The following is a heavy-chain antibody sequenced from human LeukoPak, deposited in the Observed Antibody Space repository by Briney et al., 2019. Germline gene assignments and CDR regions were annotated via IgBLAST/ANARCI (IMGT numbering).Heavy chain of an antibody. CDR1: RFTFSSYS. D-gene: IGHD3-22*01. J-gene: IGHJ4*02. CDR3: ARDATYYYDSSGPPFDY. CDR2: ISSSSSTI. V-gene: IGHV3-48*01. Sequence: GGSLRLSCAASRFTFSSYSMNWVRQAPGKGLEWVSYISSSSSTIYYADSVKGRFTISRDNAKNSLYLQMNSLRAEDTAVYYCARDATYYYDSSGPPFDYWGQGTLVTVSS.